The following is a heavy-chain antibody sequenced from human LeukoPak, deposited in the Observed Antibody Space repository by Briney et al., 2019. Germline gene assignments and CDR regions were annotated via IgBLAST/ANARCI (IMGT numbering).Heavy chain of an antibody. D-gene: IGHD2-2*01. J-gene: IGHJ6*03. Sequence: GASVKVSCKASGYTFTGYYMHWVRQAPGQGLEWMGWINPNSGGTNYAQKFQGRVTMTRDTSISTACMELSRLRSDDTAVYYCSTSYEARGGYYYYYMDVWGKGTTVTVSS. CDR3: STSYEARGGYYYYYMDV. V-gene: IGHV1-2*02. CDR1: GYTFTGYY. CDR2: INPNSGGT.